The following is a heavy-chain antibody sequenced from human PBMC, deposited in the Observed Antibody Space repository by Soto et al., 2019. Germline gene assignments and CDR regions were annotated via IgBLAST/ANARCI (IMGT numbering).Heavy chain of an antibody. J-gene: IGHJ4*02. Sequence: QVQLVQSGAEVKKPGASVKVSCKASGYTFTSYGISWLRQAPGQGLEWMGWISAYNGNTNYSQKLQGRVTMTTDPSSSTAYMELRSLRSDDTAVYYCALDWAAAGTFDYRGQGTLVTVSS. CDR1: GYTFTSYG. CDR2: ISAYNGNT. V-gene: IGHV1-18*01. D-gene: IGHD6-13*01. CDR3: ALDWAAAGTFDY.